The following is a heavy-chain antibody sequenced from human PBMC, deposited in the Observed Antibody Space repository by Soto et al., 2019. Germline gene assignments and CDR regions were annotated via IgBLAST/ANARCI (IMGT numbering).Heavy chain of an antibody. CDR2: MNPNSGDT. V-gene: IGHV1-8*01. CDR3: ARNPATTGDFDY. D-gene: IGHD1-1*01. CDR1: GYTFTSYD. Sequence: ASVKVSCKASGYTFTSYDINWVRQATGQGLEWMGWMNPNSGDTAYAQKFQGRVTMTRDTSISTAYMELSSLRSEYTAVYYCARNPATTGDFDYWGQGTLVTVSS. J-gene: IGHJ4*02.